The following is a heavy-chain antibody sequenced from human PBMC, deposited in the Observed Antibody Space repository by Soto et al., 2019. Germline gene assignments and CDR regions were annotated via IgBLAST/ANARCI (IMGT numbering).Heavy chain of an antibody. CDR3: ARHPATQDIVVVPAAIDY. CDR2: IYPGDSDT. D-gene: IGHD2-2*01. J-gene: IGHJ4*02. CDR1: GYSFTSYW. Sequence: PGESLKISCKGSGYSFTSYWIGWVRQMPGKGLEWMGIIYPGDSDTRYSPSFQGQVTISADKSNSTAYLQWSSLKASDTAMYYCARHPATQDIVVVPAAIDYWGQGTLVTVS. V-gene: IGHV5-51*01.